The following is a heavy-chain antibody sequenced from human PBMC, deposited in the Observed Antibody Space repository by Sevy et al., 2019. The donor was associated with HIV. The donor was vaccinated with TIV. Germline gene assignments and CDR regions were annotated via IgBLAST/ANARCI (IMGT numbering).Heavy chain of an antibody. D-gene: IGHD3-22*01. V-gene: IGHV3-30*18. CDR1: GFTFSSYG. Sequence: GGSLRLSCAASGFTFSSYGMHWVRQAPGKGLEWVAVISYDGSNKYYADSVKGRFTISRDNSKNTRYLQMNSLRAEDTAVYYCAKGMYYYDSSGQDGMDVWGQGTTVTVSS. CDR3: AKGMYYYDSSGQDGMDV. CDR2: ISYDGSNK. J-gene: IGHJ6*02.